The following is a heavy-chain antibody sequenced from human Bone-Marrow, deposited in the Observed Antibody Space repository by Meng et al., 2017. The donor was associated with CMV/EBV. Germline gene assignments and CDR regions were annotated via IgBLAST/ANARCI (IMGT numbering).Heavy chain of an antibody. CDR2: IIPIFSTA. V-gene: IGHV1-69*05. CDR3: AREDRDHGSGSYPITHWFDS. D-gene: IGHD3-10*01. Sequence: SVKVSCKAFGYTFNNYGLSWVRQAPGQGVEWMGGIIPIFSTANYAQKFQGRVTITTDESTSTAYMELSSLRSEDTAVYYCAREDRDHGSGSYPITHWFDSWGQGTLVTVSS. J-gene: IGHJ5*01. CDR1: GYTFNNYG.